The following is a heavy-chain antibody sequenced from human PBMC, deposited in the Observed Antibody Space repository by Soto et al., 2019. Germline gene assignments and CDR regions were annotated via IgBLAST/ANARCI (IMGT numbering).Heavy chain of an antibody. J-gene: IGHJ4*02. CDR2: ISSSGTLI. Sequence: GGSLRLSCTASGFTFSSYEMNWVRQAPGKGLEWVSYISSSGTLIYYADSVKGRFTISRDNTKSSLFLQMNSLGVEDTAVYYCARGGGGGLFEHWGQGVLVTVSS. CDR1: GFTFSSYE. D-gene: IGHD2-21*01. CDR3: ARGGGGGLFEH. V-gene: IGHV3-48*03.